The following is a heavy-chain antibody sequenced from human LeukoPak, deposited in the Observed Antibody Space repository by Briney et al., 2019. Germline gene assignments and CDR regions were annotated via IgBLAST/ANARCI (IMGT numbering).Heavy chain of an antibody. V-gene: IGHV3-11*04. CDR1: GFTFSDYY. J-gene: IGHJ3*02. CDR2: ISSSGSTI. D-gene: IGHD3-22*01. Sequence: GGSLRLSCAASGFTFSDYYMSWIRQAPGKGLEWVSYISSSGSTIYYADFVKGRFTISRDNAKNSLYLQMNSLRAEDTAVYYCARSLLSAVITGNAFDIWGQGTMVTVSS. CDR3: ARSLLSAVITGNAFDI.